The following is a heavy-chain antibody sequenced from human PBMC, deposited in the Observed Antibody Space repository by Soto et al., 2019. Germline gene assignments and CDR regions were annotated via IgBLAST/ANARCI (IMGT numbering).Heavy chain of an antibody. V-gene: IGHV1-69*01. Sequence: QVQLVQSGAEVKKPGSSVKVSCKASGGTFSSYAISWVRQAPGQGLEWMGGIVPIFGTANYAQKFQGRVTITADESTSTAYMELSSLRSEDTAVYYCASDDILTGRAYYYYGMDVWGQGTTVTVSS. CDR3: ASDDILTGRAYYYYGMDV. D-gene: IGHD3-9*01. CDR1: GGTFSSYA. J-gene: IGHJ6*02. CDR2: IVPIFGTA.